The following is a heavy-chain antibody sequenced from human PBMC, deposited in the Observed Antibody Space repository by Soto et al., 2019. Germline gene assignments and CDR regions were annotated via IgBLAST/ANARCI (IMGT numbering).Heavy chain of an antibody. CDR3: ARGGGLPDVDI. D-gene: IGHD3-16*01. J-gene: IGHJ3*02. Sequence: TLSLTCTVSGVSISSGGYYWSLIRQDPGNGLEWIGYIYYSGSTYSNPSLKSRVTISVDTSKNQFSLKLSSVTAADTVVYYCARGGGLPDVDILCQW. V-gene: IGHV4-31*03. CDR1: GVSISSGGYY. CDR2: IYYSGST.